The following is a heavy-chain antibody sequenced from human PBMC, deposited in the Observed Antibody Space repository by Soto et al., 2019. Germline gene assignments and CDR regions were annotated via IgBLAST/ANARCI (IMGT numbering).Heavy chain of an antibody. V-gene: IGHV4-34*01. CDR2: INHSGST. CDR1: GGSFSGYY. CDR3: ASTDSTGKQWLPPYYYSYMDV. D-gene: IGHD6-19*01. Sequence: QVQLQQWGAGLLKPSETLSLTCAVYGGSFSGYYWSWIRQPPGKGLEWIGEINHSGSTNYNPSLKSRVTISVDASKNHFSLKLSSVSAADTAVYYCASTDSTGKQWLPPYYYSYMDVWGKGTTVTVSS. J-gene: IGHJ6*03.